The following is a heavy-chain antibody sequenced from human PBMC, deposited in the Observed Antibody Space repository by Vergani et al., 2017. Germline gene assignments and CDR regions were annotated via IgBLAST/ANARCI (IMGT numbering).Heavy chain of an antibody. V-gene: IGHV3-11*01. Sequence: QVQLVESGGGLVKPGGSLRLSCAASGFTFSDYYMSWIRQAPGKGLEWVSYISSSGSTIYYADSVKGRFTISRDNAKNSLYLQMNSLRAEDTAVYYCARDQRFLEWFRYTPDYFDYWGQGTLVTVSS. D-gene: IGHD3-3*01. CDR1: GFTFSDYY. J-gene: IGHJ4*02. CDR3: ARDQRFLEWFRYTPDYFDY. CDR2: ISSSGSTI.